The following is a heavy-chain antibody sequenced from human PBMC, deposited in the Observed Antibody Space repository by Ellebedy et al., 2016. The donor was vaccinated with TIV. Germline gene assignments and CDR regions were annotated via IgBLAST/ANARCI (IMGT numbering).Heavy chain of an antibody. J-gene: IGHJ3*02. CDR2: INQDGRQK. D-gene: IGHD4-17*01. CDR3: ATDGSYGDYLSPQHAFTI. Sequence: GGSLRLSCTASRFTFSSYWMSWVRQAPGKGLEWVANINQDGRQKYYVDSVKGRFTISRGNVKNSLYLQVNSLRAEDTAVYYCATDGSYGDYLSPQHAFTIWGQGTMVTVSS. CDR1: RFTFSSYW. V-gene: IGHV3-7*01.